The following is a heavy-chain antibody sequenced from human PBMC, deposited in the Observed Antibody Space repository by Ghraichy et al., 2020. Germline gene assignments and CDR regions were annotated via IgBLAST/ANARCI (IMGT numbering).Heavy chain of an antibody. J-gene: IGHJ4*02. V-gene: IGHV3-11*06. CDR3: ARDATVGNYVDY. CDR2: ISGSSSYT. D-gene: IGHD7-27*01. CDR1: GFTFSDYY. Sequence: GSLRLSCAASGFTFSDYYMSWIRQAPGKGLEWVSYISGSSSYTNYGDSVKGRFTISRDNAKNSLYLQMNSLRAEDTAVYYCARDATVGNYVDYWGQGTLVTVSS.